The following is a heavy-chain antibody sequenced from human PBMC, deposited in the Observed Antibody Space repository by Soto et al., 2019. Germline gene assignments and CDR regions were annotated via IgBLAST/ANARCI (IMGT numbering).Heavy chain of an antibody. J-gene: IGHJ4*02. CDR2: ISYDGSNS. CDR3: ARALTYYYDIDY. CDR1: ASTFSNYI. Sequence: GGSLRLSCAASASTFSNYIMHWVRQAPGKGLEWVAFISYDGSNSNYADFVEGRFTISRDNAKNMLHLQMNSLRAEDTAVYYCARALTYYYDIDYWGQGTLVTVSS. D-gene: IGHD3-22*01. V-gene: IGHV3-30*04.